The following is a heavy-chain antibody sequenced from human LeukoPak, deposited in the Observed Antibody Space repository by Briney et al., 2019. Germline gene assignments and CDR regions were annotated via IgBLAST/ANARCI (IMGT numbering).Heavy chain of an antibody. J-gene: IGHJ6*03. D-gene: IGHD3-22*01. CDR3: ARVGAASSGYSHYYYYMDV. Sequence: SGPALVKPTQSLTLTCTFSGFSLNTSGVRVSWIRQPPGKALGWLARIDWDDNKFYSTSLKTRLTISKDSSKNQVVLTLTNMDPVDTTTYYCARVGAASSGYSHYYYYMDVWGKGTTVTVSS. CDR2: IDWDDNK. V-gene: IGHV2-70*04. CDR1: GFSLNTSGVR.